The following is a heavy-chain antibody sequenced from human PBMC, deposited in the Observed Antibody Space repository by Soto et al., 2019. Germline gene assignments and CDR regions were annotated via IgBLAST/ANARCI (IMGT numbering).Heavy chain of an antibody. CDR3: ARGGGVYYFDS. CDR1: GGSISSYY. CDR2: IYYSGIT. V-gene: IGHV4-59*01. J-gene: IGHJ4*02. D-gene: IGHD2-8*02. Sequence: QVQLQESGPGLVKPSETLSLTCTVSGGSISSYYWSWIRQPPGKGLEWIGYIYYSGITDYNPSLKSRVPISVDTSKSQFSLKLSSVTAADTAVYYCARGGGVYYFDSWGQGTLVTVSS.